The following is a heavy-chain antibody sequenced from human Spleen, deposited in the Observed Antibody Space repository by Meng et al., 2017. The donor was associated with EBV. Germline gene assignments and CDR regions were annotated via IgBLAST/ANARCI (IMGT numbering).Heavy chain of an antibody. J-gene: IGHJ4*02. Sequence: QVQLQQWGARLLKPSEALALPCAVYGGSFSCYFWSWIRQPPGKGLEWIGEINHSGNNNYHPVLKSRVTISVDTSKNQFSLKLSSVTAADTAVYYCARVDGSRWPLSFYFDFWGQGTLVTVSS. CDR2: INHSGNN. CDR1: GGSFSCYF. V-gene: IGHV4-34*01. D-gene: IGHD6-13*01. CDR3: ARVDGSRWPLSFYFDF.